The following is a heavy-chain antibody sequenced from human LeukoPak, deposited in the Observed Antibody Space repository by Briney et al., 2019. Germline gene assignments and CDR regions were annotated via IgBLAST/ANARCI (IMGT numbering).Heavy chain of an antibody. CDR2: INLGGTNK. D-gene: IGHD3-9*01. CDR1: GFSFSTHW. V-gene: IGHV3-7*03. CDR3: GGIDAD. J-gene: IGHJ4*02. Sequence: GGSLRLSCVASGFSFSTHWMHWVRQAPGKGLEWVATINLGGTNKYYVDAVKGRFSISRDDATSSLHLQMNSLRVEDTAVYYCGGIDADWGQGTLVTVSS.